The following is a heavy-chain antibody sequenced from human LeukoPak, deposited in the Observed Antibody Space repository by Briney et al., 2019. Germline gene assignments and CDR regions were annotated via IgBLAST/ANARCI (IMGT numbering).Heavy chain of an antibody. CDR1: GGSISSGGYY. CDR2: IYYSGST. J-gene: IGHJ5*02. CDR3: ARGHYDSSGYYLTSWFDP. Sequence: TLSLTCTVSGGSISSGGYYWSWIRQHPGKGLEWIGYIYYSGSTYYNPSLKSRVTISVDTSKNQFSLKLSSVTAADTAVYYCARGHYDSSGYYLTSWFDPWGQGTLVTVSS. D-gene: IGHD3-22*01. V-gene: IGHV4-31*03.